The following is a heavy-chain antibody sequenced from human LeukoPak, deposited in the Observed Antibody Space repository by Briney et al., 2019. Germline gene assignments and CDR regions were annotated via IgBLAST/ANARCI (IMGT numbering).Heavy chain of an antibody. CDR1: GGTFSSYA. CDR2: IIPIFGTA. CDR3: ARETYYYDSSGYLDAFDI. Sequence: ASVKVSCKASGGTFSSYAISWVRQAPGQGLEWMGGIIPIFGTANYAQKFQGRVTITADESTSTAYMELSSLRSEDTAVYYCARETYYYDSSGYLDAFDIWGQGTMVTVSS. D-gene: IGHD3-22*01. V-gene: IGHV1-69*13. J-gene: IGHJ3*02.